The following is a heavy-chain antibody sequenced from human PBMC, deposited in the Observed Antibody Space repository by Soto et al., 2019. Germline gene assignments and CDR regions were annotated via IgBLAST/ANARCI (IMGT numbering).Heavy chain of an antibody. CDR2: ISYDGSNK. D-gene: IGHD2-2*01. CDR1: GFTFSSYG. V-gene: IGHV3-30*18. J-gene: IGHJ4*02. CDR3: AKDLVVPAATNPDY. Sequence: GSLRLSCAASGFTFSSYGMHWVRQAPGKGLEWVAVISYDGSNKYYADSVKGRFTISRDNSKNTLYLQMNSLRAEDTAVYYCAKDLVVPAATNPDYWGQGTLVTVSS.